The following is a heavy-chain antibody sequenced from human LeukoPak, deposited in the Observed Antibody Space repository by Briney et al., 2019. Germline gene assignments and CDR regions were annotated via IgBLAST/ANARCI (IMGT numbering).Heavy chain of an antibody. Sequence: SETLPLSGSSSGRSLSTYCGSWIRQSPGKGLEWIGYIYHNGDTNYNPSFKSRVTISVDTSKNQSSLRLMSVTAADTAIYYCARHSYTPFDYWGQGSLVTVSS. D-gene: IGHD2-2*02. J-gene: IGHJ4*02. V-gene: IGHV4-59*08. CDR2: IYHNGDT. CDR3: ARHSYTPFDY. CDR1: GRSLSTYC.